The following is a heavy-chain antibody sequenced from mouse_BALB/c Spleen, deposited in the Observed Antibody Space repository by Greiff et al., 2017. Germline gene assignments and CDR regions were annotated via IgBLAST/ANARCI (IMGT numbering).Heavy chain of an antibody. D-gene: IGHD2-1*01. Sequence: VQRVESGPGLVAPSQSLSITCTVSGFSLTSYGVHWVRQSPGKGLEWLGVIWSGGSTDYNAAFISRLSISKDNSKSQVFFKMNSLQANDTAIYYCARNCGNYGYAMDYWGQGTSVTVSS. CDR1: GFSLTSYG. V-gene: IGHV2-2*02. CDR3: ARNCGNYGYAMDY. CDR2: IWSGGST. J-gene: IGHJ4*01.